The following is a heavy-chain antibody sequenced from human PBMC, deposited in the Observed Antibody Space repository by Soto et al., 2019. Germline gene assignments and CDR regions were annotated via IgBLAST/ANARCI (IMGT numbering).Heavy chain of an antibody. CDR3: ARHVKVATNFDY. J-gene: IGHJ4*02. Sequence: PSETLSLTCTVSGGSISSYYWSWIRQPPGKGLEWIGYIYYSGSTNYNPSLKSRVTISVDTSKNQFSLKLSSVTAADTAVYYCARHVKVATNFDYWGQGTLVTVSS. D-gene: IGHD5-12*01. V-gene: IGHV4-59*08. CDR1: GGSISSYY. CDR2: IYYSGST.